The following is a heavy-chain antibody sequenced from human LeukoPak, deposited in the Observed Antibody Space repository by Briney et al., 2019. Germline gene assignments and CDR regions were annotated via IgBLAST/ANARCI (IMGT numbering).Heavy chain of an antibody. CDR3: ARDMRSFRGVIIIGANKNWFDP. CDR1: GYTFTSYY. CDR2: ISAYNGNT. V-gene: IGHV1-18*04. J-gene: IGHJ5*02. Sequence: GASVKVSCKASGYTFTSYYMHWVRQAPGQGLEWMGWISAYNGNTNYAQKLQGRVTMTTDTSTSTAYMELRSLRSDDTAVYYCARDMRSFRGVIIIGANKNWFDPWGQGTLVTVSS. D-gene: IGHD3-10*01.